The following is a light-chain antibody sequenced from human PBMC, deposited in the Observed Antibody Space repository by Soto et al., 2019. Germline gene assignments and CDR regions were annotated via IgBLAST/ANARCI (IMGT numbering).Light chain of an antibody. CDR1: ESVHSN. Sequence: EMVMTQSPATLSVSPGERVTLSCRARESVHSNLAWYQQKPGQGPSLLIYYASTRVTGVPDRFSGSGSGTEFTLTISSLQSEDFGVYYCQHDSNWPPTFCPGTKVEIK. J-gene: IGKJ1*01. CDR2: YAS. CDR3: QHDSNWPPT. V-gene: IGKV3-15*01.